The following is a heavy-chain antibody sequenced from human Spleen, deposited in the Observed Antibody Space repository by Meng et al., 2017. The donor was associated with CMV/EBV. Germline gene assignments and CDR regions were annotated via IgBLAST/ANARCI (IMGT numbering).Heavy chain of an antibody. V-gene: IGHV3-23*01. CDR3: AKENWDY. Sequence: GESLKISCAASGFTLRSYEMNWVRQAPGKGLEWFSAISGSGGSTYYADTVKGRFTISRDNSKNTLYLLMNSLRAEDTAVYYCAKENWDYWGQGTLVTVSS. CDR1: GFTLRSYE. CDR2: ISGSGGST. J-gene: IGHJ4*02.